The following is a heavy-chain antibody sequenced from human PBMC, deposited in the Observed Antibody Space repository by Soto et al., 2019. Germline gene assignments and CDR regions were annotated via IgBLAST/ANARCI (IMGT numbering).Heavy chain of an antibody. D-gene: IGHD3-16*01. V-gene: IGHV3-15*01. J-gene: IGHJ4*02. CDR3: ATDWGRD. CDR1: GFTFSNAW. CDR2: IKGLSNGGIT. Sequence: EVQLVESGGGLVRPGGSLRLSCAASGFTFSNAWMAWVRQAPGKGLEWVGRIKGLSNGGITEYAAPVKGRFSISRDDSKTTVHLQMDSLKTEDTAVYYCATDWGRDWGQGTLVTVSS.